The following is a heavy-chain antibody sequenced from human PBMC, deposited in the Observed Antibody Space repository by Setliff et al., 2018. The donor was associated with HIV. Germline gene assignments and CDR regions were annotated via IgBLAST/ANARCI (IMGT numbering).Heavy chain of an antibody. CDR3: ARERPAMEGWGDHFDY. D-gene: IGHD5-18*01. J-gene: IGHJ4*02. CDR2: IYYNGNT. Sequence: PSETLSLTCTVSGGSINNYYWSWIRQSPGKGLVWIAHIYYNGNTDYNPSLKSRLSISVDTSKNQFSLHLTSVTAADPAIYYCARERPAMEGWGDHFDYWGQGKLVTVSS. CDR1: GGSINNYY. V-gene: IGHV4-59*01.